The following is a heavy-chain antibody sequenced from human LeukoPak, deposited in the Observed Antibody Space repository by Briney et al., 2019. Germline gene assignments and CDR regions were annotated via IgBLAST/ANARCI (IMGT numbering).Heavy chain of an antibody. CDR3: ARDRGASTWYKVFDY. D-gene: IGHD6-13*01. J-gene: IGHJ4*02. CDR1: GFSFSDYW. Sequence: GSLRLSCAASGFSFSDYWMSWVRQAPGKGLEWVANIKQDGSEKYYVDSVRGRFTISRDNARNSLYLQMNSLRAEDTAVYYCARDRGASTWYKVFDYWGQGTLVTVSS. CDR2: IKQDGSEK. V-gene: IGHV3-7*03.